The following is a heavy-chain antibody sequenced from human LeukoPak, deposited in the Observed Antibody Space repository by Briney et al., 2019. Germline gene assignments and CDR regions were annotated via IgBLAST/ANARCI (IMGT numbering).Heavy chain of an antibody. J-gene: IGHJ4*02. CDR1: GFTFSNFC. CDR2: MKQDGSGN. D-gene: IGHD4-17*01. V-gene: IGHV3-7*01. Sequence: GGSLRLSCAASGFTFSNFCMSWVRQAPGKGLEWAASMKQDGSGNYYVDSVKGRFTISRDNAKNSLYLQMNSLRAEDTAVYFCVRSTMSTVTRFDYWGKGTLVTVAS. CDR3: VRSTMSTVTRFDY.